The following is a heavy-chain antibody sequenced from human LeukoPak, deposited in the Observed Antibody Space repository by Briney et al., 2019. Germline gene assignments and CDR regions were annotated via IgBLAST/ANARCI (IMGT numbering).Heavy chain of an antibody. CDR2: IRSKPYDGTT. Sequence: GGSLRLSCAASGFIFSSYSMNWVRQAPGKGLEWVGFIRSKPYDGTTEYAASVKGRFTISRDDSKSIAYLQMNSLKTEDTAVYYCTRGVFTIGPWGQGTLVTVSS. CDR3: TRGVFTIGP. D-gene: IGHD3-10*01. J-gene: IGHJ5*02. V-gene: IGHV3-49*04. CDR1: GFIFSSYS.